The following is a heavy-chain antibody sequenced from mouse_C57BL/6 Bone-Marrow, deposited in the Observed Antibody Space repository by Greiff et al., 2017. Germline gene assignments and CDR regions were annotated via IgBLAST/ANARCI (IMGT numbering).Heavy chain of an antibody. CDR1: GYTFTDYY. D-gene: IGHD1-1*01. CDR3: ARSYYGSSYGVDY. V-gene: IGHV1-26*01. J-gene: IGHJ4*01. Sequence: VQLQQSGPELVKPGASVKISCKASGYTFTDYYMNWVKQSHGKSLEWIGDINPNNGGTSYNQKFKGKATLTVDKSSSTANMELRSLTSEDSAVYDCARSYYGSSYGVDYWGQGTSVTVAS. CDR2: INPNNGGT.